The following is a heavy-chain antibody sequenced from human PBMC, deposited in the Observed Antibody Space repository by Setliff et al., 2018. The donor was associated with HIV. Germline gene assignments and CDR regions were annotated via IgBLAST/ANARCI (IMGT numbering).Heavy chain of an antibody. CDR3: ARKFRPGHGVDV. J-gene: IGHJ6*02. CDR1: GFTFSNSW. Sequence: TGGSLRLSCAASGFTFSNSWMHWVRQAPGKGLVWVSRINTDGSSATYADSVKGRFTNSRDNAKNTLYLQMDSLRAEDTAVYYCARKFRPGHGVDVWGQGTTVTVSS. V-gene: IGHV3-74*03. D-gene: IGHD3-10*01. CDR2: INTDGSSA.